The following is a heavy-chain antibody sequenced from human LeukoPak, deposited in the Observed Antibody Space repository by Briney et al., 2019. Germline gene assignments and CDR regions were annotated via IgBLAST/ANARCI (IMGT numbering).Heavy chain of an antibody. Sequence: SETLSLTCTVSGGSISSGDYYWSWIRQPPGKGLEWIGYIYYSGSTYYNPSLKSRVTISVDTSKNQFSLKLSSVTAADTAVYYCARASDYYYDKGAFDIWGQGTMVTVSS. D-gene: IGHD3-22*01. V-gene: IGHV4-30-4*01. CDR2: IYYSGST. CDR1: GGSISSGDYY. CDR3: ARASDYYYDKGAFDI. J-gene: IGHJ3*02.